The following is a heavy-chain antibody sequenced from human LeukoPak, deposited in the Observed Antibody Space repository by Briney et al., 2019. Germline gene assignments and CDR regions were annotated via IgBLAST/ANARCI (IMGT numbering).Heavy chain of an antibody. CDR2: IKPDGSVI. CDR3: AKPYYDSSGYLLHFDY. D-gene: IGHD3-22*01. Sequence: GGSLRLSCAASGFTFSNYWMAWVRQAPGRGLEWVASIKPDGSVIYYGDSVKGRFTISRDNSKSTLYLQMNSLRAEDTAVYFCAKPYYDSSGYLLHFDYWGQGTLVTVSS. V-gene: IGHV3-7*02. J-gene: IGHJ4*02. CDR1: GFTFSNYW.